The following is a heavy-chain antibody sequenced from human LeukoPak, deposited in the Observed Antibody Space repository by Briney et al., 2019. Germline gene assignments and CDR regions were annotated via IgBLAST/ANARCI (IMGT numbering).Heavy chain of an antibody. D-gene: IGHD6-6*01. CDR1: GYTFTGYY. CDR3: ARAWGIAARPDWFDP. V-gene: IGHV1-2*02. CDR2: INPNSGGT. J-gene: IGHJ5*02. Sequence: ASVKVSCKASGYTFTGYYMHWVRQAPGQGREWMGWINPNSGGTNYAQKFQGRVTMTRDTSISTAYMELSRLRSDDTAVYYCARAWGIAARPDWFDPWGQGTLVTVSS.